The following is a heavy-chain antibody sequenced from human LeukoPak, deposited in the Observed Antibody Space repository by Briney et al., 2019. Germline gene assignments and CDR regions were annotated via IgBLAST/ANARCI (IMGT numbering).Heavy chain of an antibody. Sequence: GGSLRLSCAASGFTFSSYGMHWVRQAPGMGLVWVSRLNSDGTTINYADSVKGRFTISRDNAKNTVYLQMSGLRDDDTALYFCVRGAGGPRNYVLDYWGQGALVSVSS. CDR2: LNSDGTTI. CDR1: GFTFSSYG. CDR3: VRGAGGPRNYVLDY. J-gene: IGHJ4*02. D-gene: IGHD3-10*02. V-gene: IGHV3-74*01.